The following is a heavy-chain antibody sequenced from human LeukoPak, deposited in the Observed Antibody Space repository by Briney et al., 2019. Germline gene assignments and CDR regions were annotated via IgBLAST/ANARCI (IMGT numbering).Heavy chain of an antibody. V-gene: IGHV3-30*04. CDR1: GFTFSSYA. J-gene: IGHJ4*02. Sequence: GGSLRLSCAASGFTFSSYAMLWVRQAPGKGLEWVAVISYDGSNKYYADSVKGRFTISRDNSKNTLYLQMNSLRAEDTAVYYCARSVAVAGEVNYWGQGTLVTVSS. CDR2: ISYDGSNK. D-gene: IGHD6-19*01. CDR3: ARSVAVAGEVNY.